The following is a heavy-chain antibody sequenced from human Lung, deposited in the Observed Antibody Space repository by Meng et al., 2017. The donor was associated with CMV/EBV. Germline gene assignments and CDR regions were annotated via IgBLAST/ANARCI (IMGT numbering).Heavy chain of an antibody. CDR3: ARMGARGGNSLIDY. Sequence: SXTLSLTCSVSGYSIGSGYFWGWIRQPPGKGLEWVGSIYHSGSTYHNPSLKSRVTISADSPRNQFSLKLISVTAADTAAYYCARMGARGGNSLIDYWG. D-gene: IGHD4-23*01. V-gene: IGHV4-38-2*02. J-gene: IGHJ4*01. CDR1: GYSIGSGYF. CDR2: IYHSGST.